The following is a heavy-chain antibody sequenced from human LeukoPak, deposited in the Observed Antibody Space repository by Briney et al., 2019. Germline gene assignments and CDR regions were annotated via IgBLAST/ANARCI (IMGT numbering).Heavy chain of an antibody. D-gene: IGHD3-10*01. CDR3: ARHQNYGSGSFWSDY. V-gene: IGHV5-51*01. J-gene: IGHJ4*02. CDR1: GYSFTSCW. CDR2: IYPGDSDT. Sequence: GESLKISCKGSGYSFTSCWVGWVRQMPGKGLEWMGIIYPGDSDTRYSPSFQGQVTISADKSISTAYLPWSSLKASDTAMYYCARHQNYGSGSFWSDYWGQGTLVTVSS.